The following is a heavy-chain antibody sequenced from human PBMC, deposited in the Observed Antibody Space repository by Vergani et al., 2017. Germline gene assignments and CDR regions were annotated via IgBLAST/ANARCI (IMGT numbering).Heavy chain of an antibody. Sequence: QVQLQESGPGLVKPSETLSLTCTVSGGSISSYYWSWIRQPPGKGLEWIGYIYYSGSTYYNPSLKSRVTISVDTSKNQFSLKLSSVTAADTAVYYCASTMVRGVTPWDYYYYMDVWGKGTTVTVSS. CDR1: GGSISSYY. J-gene: IGHJ6*03. CDR2: IYYSGST. CDR3: ASTMVRGVTPWDYYYYMDV. V-gene: IGHV4-59*12. D-gene: IGHD3-10*01.